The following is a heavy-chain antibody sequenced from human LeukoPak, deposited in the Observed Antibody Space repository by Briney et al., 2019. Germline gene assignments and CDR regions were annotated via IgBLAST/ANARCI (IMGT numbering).Heavy chain of an antibody. D-gene: IGHD2-15*01. CDR2: IKSDGSST. Sequence: GGSLRLSCVASGLTFDNAWMSWVRQAPGKGLVWVSRIKSDGSSTTYADSVKGRFTISRDNAKNTLYLEMNSLRAEDTAVYYCARTFAAAHIDYWGQGTLVTVSS. V-gene: IGHV3-74*01. CDR1: GLTFDNAW. CDR3: ARTFAAAHIDY. J-gene: IGHJ4*02.